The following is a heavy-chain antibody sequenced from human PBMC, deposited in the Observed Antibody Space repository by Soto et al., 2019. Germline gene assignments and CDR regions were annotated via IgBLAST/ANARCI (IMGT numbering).Heavy chain of an antibody. D-gene: IGHD2-15*01. J-gene: IGHJ4*02. CDR3: ARHARCSGGSCYRGRPYYFDY. Sequence: SETRSLTCRVSGGSISSSSYDWGGIRQPPGKGLEWIGSIYYSGSTYYNPPLKSRVTISVDTSKNQFSLKLSSVTAADTAVYYCARHARCSGGSCYRGRPYYFDYWGQGTLVTVSS. V-gene: IGHV4-39*01. CDR1: GGSISSSSYD. CDR2: IYYSGST.